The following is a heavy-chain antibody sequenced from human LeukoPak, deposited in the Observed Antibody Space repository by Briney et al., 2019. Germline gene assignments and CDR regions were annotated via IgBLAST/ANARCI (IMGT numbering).Heavy chain of an antibody. V-gene: IGHV1-2*02. CDR2: INPDSGGT. Sequence: ASVKVSCKTSGYTFTGYYIQWVRQAPGQGLEWMGYINPDSGGTNYAQEFQGRVTMTRDTSFSTAYMELNRLRSDDTAVYYCARGEMITFGGVIVISTFDIWGQGTMVTVS. J-gene: IGHJ3*02. CDR3: ARGEMITFGGVIVISTFDI. D-gene: IGHD3-16*02. CDR1: GYTFTGYY.